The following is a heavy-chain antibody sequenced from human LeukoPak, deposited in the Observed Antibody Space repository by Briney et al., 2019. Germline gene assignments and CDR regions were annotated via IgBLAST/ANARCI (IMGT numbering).Heavy chain of an antibody. CDR1: GGSFSGYY. CDR3: ARKRAAAGKDY. Sequence: SETLSLTCAVYGGSFSGYYWSWIRQPPGKGLEWIGEINHSGSTNYNPSLKSRVTISVDTSKNQFSLKLSSVTAADTAVYYCARKRAAAGKDYWGQGTLSPSPQ. D-gene: IGHD6-13*01. CDR2: INHSGST. J-gene: IGHJ4*02. V-gene: IGHV4-34*01.